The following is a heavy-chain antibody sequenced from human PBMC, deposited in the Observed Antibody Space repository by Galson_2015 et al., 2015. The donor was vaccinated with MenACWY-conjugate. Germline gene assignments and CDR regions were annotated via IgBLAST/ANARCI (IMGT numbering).Heavy chain of an antibody. J-gene: IGHJ6*02. D-gene: IGHD6-19*01. Sequence: FLRLSCAASGFAFSNYCMHWVRQAPGKGLECVSRICAGGISIMYGDSVRGRFTISRDDAENTLYLQMDSLRADDTAVYFCVRGSSGWRGMDIWGQGTTVTVSS. V-gene: IGHV3-74*03. CDR2: ICAGGISI. CDR3: VRGSSGWRGMDI. CDR1: GFAFSNYC.